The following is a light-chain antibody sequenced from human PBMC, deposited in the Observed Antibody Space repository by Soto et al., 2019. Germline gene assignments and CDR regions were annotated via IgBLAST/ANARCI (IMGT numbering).Light chain of an antibody. J-gene: IGKJ1*01. V-gene: IGKV4-1*01. CDR2: WAS. CDR1: QRVLYSSNNKNY. CDR3: QQYYTTPWT. Sequence: DIVMTQSPDSLAVSLGERASINCKSSQRVLYSSNNKNYLAWYQQKPGQPPKLLIYWASTRECGVPDRFSGSGSGTDFTLTISSRQAEYVAVYYCQQYYTTPWTFGQGTKVEIK.